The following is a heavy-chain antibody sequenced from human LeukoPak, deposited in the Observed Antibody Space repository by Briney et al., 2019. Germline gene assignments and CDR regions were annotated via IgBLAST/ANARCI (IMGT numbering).Heavy chain of an antibody. CDR3: TRDEPQYYYDSSGYYSYFDY. D-gene: IGHD3-22*01. V-gene: IGHV3-49*01. J-gene: IGHJ4*02. Sequence: GGSLRLSCTASGFTFGEYAMSWFRQAPGKGLEWVGFIRSKAYGGTTEYAASVKGRFTISRDGSKSIAYLQMNSLKTEDTAVYYCTRDEPQYYYDSSGYYSYFDYWGQGTLVTVSS. CDR1: GFTFGEYA. CDR2: IRSKAYGGTT.